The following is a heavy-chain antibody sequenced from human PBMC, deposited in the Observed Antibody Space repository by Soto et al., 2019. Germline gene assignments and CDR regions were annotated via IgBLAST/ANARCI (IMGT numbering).Heavy chain of an antibody. V-gene: IGHV3-30*18. CDR2: ISYDGSNK. D-gene: IGHD2-2*01. Sequence: GGSLRLACAASGFTFSSYGMHWVRQAPGKGLEWVAVISYDGSNKYYADSVKGRFTISRDNSKNTLYLQMNSLRAEDTAVYYCAKEGCSSTSCYGNNWFDPWGQGTLVTVSS. CDR3: AKEGCSSTSCYGNNWFDP. J-gene: IGHJ5*02. CDR1: GFTFSSYG.